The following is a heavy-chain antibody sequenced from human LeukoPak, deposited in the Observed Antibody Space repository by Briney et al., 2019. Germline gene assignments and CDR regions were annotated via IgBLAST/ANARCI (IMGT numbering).Heavy chain of an antibody. V-gene: IGHV3-30*18. CDR1: GFTFSSYG. J-gene: IGHJ4*02. D-gene: IGHD3-10*01. Sequence: PGRSLRLSCAASGFTFSSYGIHWVRQAPGKGLEWVAVISYDGSNKYYADSVKGRFTISRDNSKNTLYLQMNSLRAEDTAVYYCAKGWFGELLSTNFDYWGQGTLVTVSS. CDR3: AKGWFGELLSTNFDY. CDR2: ISYDGSNK.